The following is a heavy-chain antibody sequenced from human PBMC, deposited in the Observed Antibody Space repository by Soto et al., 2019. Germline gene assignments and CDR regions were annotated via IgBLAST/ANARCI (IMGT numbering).Heavy chain of an antibody. Sequence: QVQLQESGPGLVKPSQTLSLTCTVSGGSISSGDYYWSWIRQPPGKGLEWIGYIYYSGSTYYNPSLKSRVTISVDTSKNQYSLKLSSVTAADTAVYYCDRDGWFGELIAGGMDVWGQGTTVTVSS. CDR1: GGSISSGDYY. CDR3: DRDGWFGELIAGGMDV. CDR2: IYYSGST. J-gene: IGHJ6*02. D-gene: IGHD3-10*01. V-gene: IGHV4-30-4*01.